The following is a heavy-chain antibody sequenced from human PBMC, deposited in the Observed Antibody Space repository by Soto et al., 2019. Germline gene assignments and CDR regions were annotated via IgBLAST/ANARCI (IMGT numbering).Heavy chain of an antibody. CDR2: ISNRGRT. J-gene: IGHJ5*02. CDR1: GDSISRGSYY. V-gene: IGHV4-31*03. Sequence: QVTLQESGPGLVKPSQTLSLTCTVSGDSISRGSYYWTWIRHHPGTGLEWIGYISNRGRTYYNPSLKSRLTISLATSENHVSLEFTSVTAEDSAIYYCARARQYYDCELDPWGQGTLVPVSS. D-gene: IGHD3-9*01. CDR3: ARARQYYDCELDP.